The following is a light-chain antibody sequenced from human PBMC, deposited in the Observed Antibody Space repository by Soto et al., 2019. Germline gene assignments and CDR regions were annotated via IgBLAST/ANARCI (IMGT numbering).Light chain of an antibody. CDR2: DAS. V-gene: IGKV3-11*01. CDR1: QSVSSS. Sequence: GERATLSCRASQSVSSSLAWYQQKPGLPPRLLIYDASNRAAGVPARFSGSGSATDFTLTISSLEPEDFAVYYCQQRSDWPAWTFGQGT. CDR3: QQRSDWPAWT. J-gene: IGKJ1*01.